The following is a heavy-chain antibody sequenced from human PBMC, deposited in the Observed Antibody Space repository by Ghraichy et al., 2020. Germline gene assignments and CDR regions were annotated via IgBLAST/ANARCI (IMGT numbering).Heavy chain of an antibody. CDR3: AFSSRDFNWFDP. J-gene: IGHJ5*02. CDR2: MNPNSGNT. CDR1: GYTFTSYD. V-gene: IGHV1-8*01. D-gene: IGHD2-2*01. Sequence: ATVKVSCKASGYTFTSYDINWVRQATGQGLEWMGWMNPNSGNTGYAQKFQGRVTMTRNTSISTAYMELSSLRSEDTAVYYCAFSSRDFNWFDPWGQGTLVTVSS.